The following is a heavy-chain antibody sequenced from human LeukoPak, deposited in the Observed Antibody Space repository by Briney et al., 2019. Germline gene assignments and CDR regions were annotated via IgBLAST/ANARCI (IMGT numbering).Heavy chain of an antibody. CDR2: IYPGDSDT. CDR1: GYSFTSYW. D-gene: IGHD4-17*01. Sequence: GESLKISCKGSGYSFTSYWIGWVRQMPGKGLEWMGIIYPGDSDTRYSPSFQGQVTISADKSISTAYLQWSSLKASDTAMYYCAILSRDDYGDYVISWYFAYWGQGTLVTVSS. CDR3: AILSRDDYGDYVISWYFAY. V-gene: IGHV5-51*01. J-gene: IGHJ4*02.